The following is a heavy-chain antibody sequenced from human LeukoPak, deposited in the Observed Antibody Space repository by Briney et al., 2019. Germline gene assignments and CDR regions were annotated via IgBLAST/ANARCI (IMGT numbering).Heavy chain of an antibody. CDR3: ARGYYGSGSYFDY. Sequence: KAPETLSLTCTVSGGSISSYYWSWIRQPPGKGLEWIGYIYYSGSTNYNPSLKSRVTISVDTSKNQFSLKLSSVTAADTAVYYCARGYYGSGSYFDYWGQGTLVTVSS. CDR1: GGSISSYY. V-gene: IGHV4-59*01. J-gene: IGHJ4*02. CDR2: IYYSGST. D-gene: IGHD3-10*01.